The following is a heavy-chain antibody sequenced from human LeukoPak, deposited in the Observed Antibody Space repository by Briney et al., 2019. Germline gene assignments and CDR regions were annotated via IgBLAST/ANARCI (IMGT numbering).Heavy chain of an antibody. D-gene: IGHD3-22*01. CDR3: AKAMIVVGSRPFDY. Sequence: PGGSLRLSCAASGFTFSSHGMSWVRQAPGKGLEWVSDISGSGGSTYNADSVKGRFTISRDNSKKTLYLQMNSLRAEDTAVYYCAKAMIVVGSRPFDYWGQGTLVTVSS. V-gene: IGHV3-23*01. CDR1: GFTFSSHG. J-gene: IGHJ4*02. CDR2: ISGSGGST.